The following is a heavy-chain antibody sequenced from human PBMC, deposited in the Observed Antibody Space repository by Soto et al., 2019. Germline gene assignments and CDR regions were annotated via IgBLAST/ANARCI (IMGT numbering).Heavy chain of an antibody. J-gene: IGHJ6*02. D-gene: IGHD2-2*02. CDR2: ISSSSSYI. V-gene: IGHV3-21*01. CDR3: ARDVPAAIRGYYYYGMDV. Sequence: GGSLRLSCAASGFTFSSYSMNWVRQAPGKGLEWVLSISSSSSYIYYADSVKGRFTISRDNAKNSLYLQMNSLRAEDTAVYYCARDVPAAIRGYYYYGMDVWGQGTTVTVSS. CDR1: GFTFSSYS.